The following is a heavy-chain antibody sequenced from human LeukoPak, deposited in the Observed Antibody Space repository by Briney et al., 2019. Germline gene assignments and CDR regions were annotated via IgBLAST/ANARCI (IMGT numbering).Heavy chain of an antibody. Sequence: SETLSLTCTVSGGSISSSSYYWGWIRQPPGKGLERIGSIYYSGSTYYNPSLKSRVTISVDTSKNQFSLKLSSVTAADTAVYYCARVVPAAFWFDPWGQGTLVTVSS. V-gene: IGHV4-39*01. J-gene: IGHJ5*02. CDR3: ARVVPAAFWFDP. CDR1: GGSISSSSYY. CDR2: IYYSGST. D-gene: IGHD2-2*01.